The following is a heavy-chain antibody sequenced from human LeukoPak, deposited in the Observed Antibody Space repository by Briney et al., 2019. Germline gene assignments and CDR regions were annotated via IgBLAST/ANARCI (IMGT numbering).Heavy chain of an antibody. CDR1: GGSISSGDYY. Sequence: SQTLSLTCTVSGGSISSGDYYWSWIRQPPGKGLEWIGYIYYSGSTYYNPSLKSRVTISVDTSKNQFSLKLSSVTAADTAVYYCARLIVVPAAIAPLGRAFDIWGQGTMVPVSS. J-gene: IGHJ3*02. CDR3: ARLIVVPAAIAPLGRAFDI. V-gene: IGHV4-30-4*08. CDR2: IYYSGST. D-gene: IGHD2-2*02.